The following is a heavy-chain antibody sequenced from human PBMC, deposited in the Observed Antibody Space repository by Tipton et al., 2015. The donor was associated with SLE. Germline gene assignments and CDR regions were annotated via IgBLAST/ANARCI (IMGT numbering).Heavy chain of an antibody. CDR3: ARWGRIVGATLDY. D-gene: IGHD1-26*01. J-gene: IGHJ4*02. Sequence: QVQLVQSGAEVKKPGSSVKVSCKASGGTFSSYTISWVRQAPGQGLEWMGRIIPILGIANYAQKFQGRVTITADKSTSTAYMELSSLRSEDTAVYYCARWGRIVGATLDYWGQGTLVTVSS. V-gene: IGHV1-69*09. CDR1: GGTFSSYT. CDR2: IIPILGIA.